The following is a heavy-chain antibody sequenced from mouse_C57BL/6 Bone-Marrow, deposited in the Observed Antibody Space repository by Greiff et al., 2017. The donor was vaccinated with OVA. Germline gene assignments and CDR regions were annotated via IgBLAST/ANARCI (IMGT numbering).Heavy chain of an antibody. J-gene: IGHJ4*01. Sequence: EVKLMESGPELVKPGASVKIPCKASGYTFTDYNMDWVKQSHGKSLEWIGDINPNNGGTIYNQKFKGKATLTVDKSSSTAYMELRSLTSEDTAVYYCARRYYGSSYDAMDYWGQGTSVTVSS. CDR2: INPNNGGT. CDR1: GYTFTDYN. D-gene: IGHD1-1*01. V-gene: IGHV1-18*01. CDR3: ARRYYGSSYDAMDY.